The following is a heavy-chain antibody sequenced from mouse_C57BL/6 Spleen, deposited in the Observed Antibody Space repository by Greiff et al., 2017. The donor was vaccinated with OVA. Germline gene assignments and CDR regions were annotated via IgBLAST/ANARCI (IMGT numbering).Heavy chain of an antibody. D-gene: IGHD2-3*01. CDR2: INPSNGGT. CDR1: GYTFTSYW. Sequence: VQLQQPGTELVKPGASVKLSCKASGYTFTSYWMHWVKPRPGQGLEWIGNINPSNGGTNYNEKFKSKATLTVDKSSSTAYMQLSSLTSEDSAVYYCARVDGYYWYFDVWGTGTTVTVSS. CDR3: ARVDGYYWYFDV. V-gene: IGHV1-53*01. J-gene: IGHJ1*03.